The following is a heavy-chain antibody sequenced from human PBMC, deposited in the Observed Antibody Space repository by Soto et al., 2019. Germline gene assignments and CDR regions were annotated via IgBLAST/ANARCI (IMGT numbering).Heavy chain of an antibody. CDR3: ARDDVLCDGGRCYEVPLDV. J-gene: IGHJ6*04. V-gene: IGHV3-66*01. CDR1: GFTVSSKY. Sequence: GGSLRLSCAASGFTVSSKYMSWVRQAPGKGLEWVSLIQSGGPTYYADSVKGRFTISRDTSENTVHLQMDSLRAEDTAVYYCARDDVLCDGGRCYEVPLDVWGKVTTVTVTS. D-gene: IGHD2-15*01. CDR2: IQSGGPT.